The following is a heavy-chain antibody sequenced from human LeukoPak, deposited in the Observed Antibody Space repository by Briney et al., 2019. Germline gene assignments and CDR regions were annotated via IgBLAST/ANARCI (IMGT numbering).Heavy chain of an antibody. CDR3: ARARRRWELYFDY. CDR1: GGSISSYY. CDR2: IYYSGST. V-gene: IGHV4-59*01. J-gene: IGHJ4*02. D-gene: IGHD1-26*01. Sequence: PSETLSLTCTVSGGSISSYYWSWIRQPPGKGLEWIGYIYYSGSTNYNPSLKSRVTISVDTSKNQFSLKLSSVTAADTAVYYCARARRRWELYFDYWGQGTLVTVSS.